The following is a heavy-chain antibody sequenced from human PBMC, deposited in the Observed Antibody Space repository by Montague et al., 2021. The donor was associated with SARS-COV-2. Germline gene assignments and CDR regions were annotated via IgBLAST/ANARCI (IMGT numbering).Heavy chain of an antibody. CDR2: IYHGGNT. D-gene: IGHD3-16*01. CDR1: GGSISGYY. Sequence: SETLSLTCSVSGGSISGYYWSWIRQPPGKGLEWIGYIYHGGNTKYNPSLKSRVSISVDTSKNQFSLRLSSVTAAATAVYYCAREYRIELWQTNWYFGLWGRGTLVTVSS. J-gene: IGHJ2*01. V-gene: IGHV4-59*01. CDR3: AREYRIELWQTNWYFGL.